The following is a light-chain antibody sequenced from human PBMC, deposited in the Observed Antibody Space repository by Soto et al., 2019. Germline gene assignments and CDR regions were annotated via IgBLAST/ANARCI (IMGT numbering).Light chain of an antibody. CDR2: GAS. Sequence: EIVLTQSPATLSVSPGERVTLSCKASQSVRGYLAWYKQKPGQAPRLLSQGASTRAACIPAMCRCSGAWTEFTLTIISLQSEDFEVYYCQHYKTWPWTFGQGTNVDIK. J-gene: IGKJ1*01. CDR3: QHYKTWPWT. V-gene: IGKV3-15*01. CDR1: QSVRGY.